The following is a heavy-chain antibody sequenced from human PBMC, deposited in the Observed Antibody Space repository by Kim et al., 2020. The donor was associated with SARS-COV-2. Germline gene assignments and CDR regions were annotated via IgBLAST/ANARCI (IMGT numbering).Heavy chain of an antibody. J-gene: IGHJ6*02. CDR2: IIPILGIA. CDR1: GGTFSSYA. D-gene: IGHD4-17*01. V-gene: IGHV1-69*04. Sequence: SVKVSCKASGGTFSSYAISWVRQAPGQGLEWMGRIIPILGIANYAQKFQGRVTITADKSTSTAYMELSSLRSEDTAVYYCARAAGSTVTSNYYYYGMDVWGQGTTVTVSS. CDR3: ARAAGSTVTSNYYYYGMDV.